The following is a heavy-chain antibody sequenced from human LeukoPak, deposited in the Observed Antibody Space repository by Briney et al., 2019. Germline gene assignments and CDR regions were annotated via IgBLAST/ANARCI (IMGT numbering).Heavy chain of an antibody. CDR3: AREAYYYYYMDV. CDR2: ISSSGSTI. CDR1: GFSFSSYG. J-gene: IGHJ6*03. Sequence: GGTLRLSCAASGFSFSSYGMSWIRQAPGKGLEWVSYISSSGSTIYYADSVKGRFTISRDNAKNSLYLQMNSLRAEDTAVYYCAREAYYYYYMDVWGKGTTVTVSS. V-gene: IGHV3-48*04.